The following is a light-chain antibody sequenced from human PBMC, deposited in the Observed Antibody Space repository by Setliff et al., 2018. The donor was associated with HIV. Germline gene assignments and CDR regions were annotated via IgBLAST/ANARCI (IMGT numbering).Light chain of an antibody. CDR2: HVT. J-gene: IGLJ3*02. Sequence: QSALTQPASVSGSPGQSITISCTGTSSDIGAYDFVSWYQQHPGKAPKLMIFHVTERPSGISDRFSGSKSGNTASLTISGLQTEDEADYYCSSFTTSKTLEFGGGTKVTVL. CDR3: SSFTTSKTLE. V-gene: IGLV2-14*03. CDR1: SSDIGAYDF.